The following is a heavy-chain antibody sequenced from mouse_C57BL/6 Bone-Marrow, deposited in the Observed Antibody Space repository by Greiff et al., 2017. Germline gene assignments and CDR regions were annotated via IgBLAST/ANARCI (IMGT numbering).Heavy chain of an antibody. Sequence: QVHVKQSGAELVRPGASVTLSCKASGYTFTDYEMNWVKQTPVHGLEWIGAIDPETGGTAYNQKFKGKAILTADKSSSTAYMELRSLTSEDSAVYYCTSRITTVVEDYFDYWSQGTTLTVSS. CDR3: TSRITTVVEDYFDY. V-gene: IGHV1-15*01. D-gene: IGHD1-1*01. CDR1: GYTFTDYE. J-gene: IGHJ2*01. CDR2: IDPETGGT.